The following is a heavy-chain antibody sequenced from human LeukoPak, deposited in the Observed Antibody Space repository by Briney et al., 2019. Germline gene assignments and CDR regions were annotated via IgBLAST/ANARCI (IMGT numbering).Heavy chain of an antibody. CDR2: ISYDGSNK. D-gene: IGHD6-19*01. J-gene: IGHJ4*02. V-gene: IGHV3-30*18. CDR3: GKDQVSSGWPEAHFDY. CDR1: GFTFSSYG. Sequence: GGSLRLSCAASGFTFSSYGMHWVRQAPGKGLEWVAVISYDGSNKYYADSVKGRFTISRDNSRNTLYLQMNSLRAEDTAVYYCGKDQVSSGWPEAHFDYWGQGTLVTVSS.